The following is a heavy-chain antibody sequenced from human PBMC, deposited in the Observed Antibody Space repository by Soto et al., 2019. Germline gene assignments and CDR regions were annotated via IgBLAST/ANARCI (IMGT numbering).Heavy chain of an antibody. Sequence: VASVKVSCKASGYTFTSYAMHWVRQAPGQRLEWMGWINAGNGNTKYSQKFQGRVTITRDTSASTAYMELSSLRSEDTAVYYCARDLRTYDFWSGYYTGGMDVWGQGTTVTVSS. J-gene: IGHJ6*02. V-gene: IGHV1-3*01. D-gene: IGHD3-3*01. CDR3: ARDLRTYDFWSGYYTGGMDV. CDR1: GYTFTSYA. CDR2: INAGNGNT.